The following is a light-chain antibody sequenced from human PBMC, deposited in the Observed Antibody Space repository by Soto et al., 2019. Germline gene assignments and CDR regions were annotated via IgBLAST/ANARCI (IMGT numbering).Light chain of an antibody. CDR3: GTWNTSLSVVV. V-gene: IGLV1-51*02. CDR2: ENN. Sequence: QSVLTQPPSVSAPPGQKVTISCSGSSSNIGNNYVSWYQQIPGTTPKLLIFENNKRPSGIPDRFSGSKSGTSATLGITGLQAGDEADYYCGTWNTSLSVVVFGGGTKLTVL. J-gene: IGLJ2*01. CDR1: SSNIGNNY.